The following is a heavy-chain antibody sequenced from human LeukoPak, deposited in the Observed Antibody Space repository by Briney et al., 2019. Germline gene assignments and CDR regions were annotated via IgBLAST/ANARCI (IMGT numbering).Heavy chain of an antibody. J-gene: IGHJ4*02. Sequence: GGSLRLSCAASGFTFSDYYMSWIRQAPGKGLEWVSYISSSGSTIYYADSVKGRFTISRDNAKNSLYLQMNSLRAEDTAVYYCARVPFGLITMVPGVNLGPLDYWGQGTLVTVSS. CDR1: GFTFSDYY. CDR2: ISSSGSTI. CDR3: ARVPFGLITMVPGVNLGPLDY. D-gene: IGHD3-10*01. V-gene: IGHV3-11*01.